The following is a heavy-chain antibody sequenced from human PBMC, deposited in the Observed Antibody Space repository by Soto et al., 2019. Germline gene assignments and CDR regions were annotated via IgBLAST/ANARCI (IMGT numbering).Heavy chain of an antibody. D-gene: IGHD3-10*01. CDR2: IYYSGST. CDR1: GGSISSGGYY. J-gene: IGHJ4*02. Sequence: QVQLQESGPGLVKPSQTLSLTCTVSGGSISSGGYYWSWIRQHPGKGLEWIGYIYYSGSTYYNPSLKSRVTISVDTSKNQFSRKLSSVTAADTAVYYCARGGGLSPARKGYYFDYWGQGTLVTVSS. CDR3: ARGGGLSPARKGYYFDY. V-gene: IGHV4-31*03.